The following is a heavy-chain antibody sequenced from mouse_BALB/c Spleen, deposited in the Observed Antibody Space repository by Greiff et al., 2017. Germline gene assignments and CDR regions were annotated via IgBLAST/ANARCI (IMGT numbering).Heavy chain of an antibody. CDR2: ISSGGST. CDR1: GFTFSSYA. V-gene: IGHV5-6-5*01. CDR3: ARRYYGSSYRNWYFDV. J-gene: IGHJ1*01. D-gene: IGHD1-1*01. Sequence: EVQRVEPGGGLVKPGGSLKLPCAAPGFTFSSYAMSWVRQTPEKRLEWVESISSGGSTYYPDSVKGRFTISRDNARNILYLQMSSLRSEDTAMYYCARRYYGSSYRNWYFDVWGAGTTVTVSS.